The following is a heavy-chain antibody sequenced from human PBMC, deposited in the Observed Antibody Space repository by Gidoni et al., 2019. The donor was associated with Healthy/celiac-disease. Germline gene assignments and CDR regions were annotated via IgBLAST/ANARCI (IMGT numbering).Heavy chain of an antibody. D-gene: IGHD6-13*01. J-gene: IGHJ6*02. CDR3: ARGGIYSSSWYDVNYYYGMDV. CDR2: ISYDGSNK. V-gene: IGHV3-30-3*01. Sequence: ISYDGSNKYYADSVKGRFTISRDNSKNTLYLQMNSLRAEDTAVYYCARGGIYSSSWYDVNYYYGMDVWGQGTTVTVSS.